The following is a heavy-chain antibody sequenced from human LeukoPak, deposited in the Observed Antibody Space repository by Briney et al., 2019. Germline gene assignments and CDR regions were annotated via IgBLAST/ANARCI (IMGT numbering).Heavy chain of an antibody. J-gene: IGHJ4*02. D-gene: IGHD3-22*01. CDR3: ARVGVITLLDYFDY. CDR2: ISSSGSTI. CDR1: GFTFSDYY. V-gene: IGHV3-11*04. Sequence: PGGSLRLSCAASGFTFSDYYMSWIRQAPGKGLEWVSHISSSGSTIYYADSVKGRFAISRDNAKNSLYLQMNSLRAEDTAVYYCARVGVITLLDYFDYWGQGTLVTVSS.